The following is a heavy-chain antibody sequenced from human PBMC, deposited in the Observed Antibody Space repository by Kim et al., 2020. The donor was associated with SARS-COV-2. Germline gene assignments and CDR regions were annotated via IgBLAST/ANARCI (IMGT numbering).Heavy chain of an antibody. CDR3: ARSIGYCSSTSCNNWYFDL. CDR2: IGNAGDT. Sequence: GGSLRLSCAASGFTFSSYDMHWVRQATGKGLEWVAAIGNAGDTYYPGSVKGRFTISRENAKNSLYLQMNSLKAGDTAVYYCARSIGYCSSTSCNNWYFDLWGRGTLVTVSS. J-gene: IGHJ2*01. V-gene: IGHV3-13*01. D-gene: IGHD2-2*02. CDR1: GFTFSSYD.